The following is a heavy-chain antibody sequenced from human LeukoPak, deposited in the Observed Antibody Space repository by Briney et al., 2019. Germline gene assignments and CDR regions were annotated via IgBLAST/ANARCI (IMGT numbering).Heavy chain of an antibody. Sequence: SETLSLTCAVYGGSSSGYYWSWIRQPPGKGLEWIGEINHSGSTNYNLSLKSRVTISVDTSKNQFSLKLSSVTAADTAVYYCARGARGYRPGLHWFDPWGQGTLVTVSS. CDR3: ARGARGYRPGLHWFDP. J-gene: IGHJ5*02. CDR2: INHSGST. V-gene: IGHV4-34*01. CDR1: GGSSSGYY. D-gene: IGHD5-18*01.